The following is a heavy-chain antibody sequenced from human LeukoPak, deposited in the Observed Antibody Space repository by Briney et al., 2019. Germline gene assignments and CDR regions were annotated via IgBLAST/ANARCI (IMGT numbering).Heavy chain of an antibody. CDR3: ARTGLTYLTTVTTWFNY. D-gene: IGHD4-17*01. CDR2: ISPSGSIS. J-gene: IGHJ4*02. V-gene: IGHV3-23*01. CDR1: GFTFSSHG. Sequence: PGGSLRLSCAASGFTFSSHGINWVRQAPGKGLEWVSGISPSGSISYYADSVKGRFTISRDNSKNTLYLQMNSLRAEDTAVYYCARTGLTYLTTVTTWFNYWGQGTLVTVSS.